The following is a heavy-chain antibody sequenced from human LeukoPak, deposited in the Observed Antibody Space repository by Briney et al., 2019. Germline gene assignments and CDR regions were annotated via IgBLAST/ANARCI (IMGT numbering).Heavy chain of an antibody. J-gene: IGHJ6*03. CDR2: ISSSGSTI. V-gene: IGHV3-11*04. Sequence: KPGGSLRLSCAASGFTSSDYYMSWIRQAPGKGLEWVSCISSSGSTIYYADSVKGRFTISRDNAKNSLYLQMNSLRAEDTAVYYCASPLRFHYYYYMDVWGKGTTVTVSS. D-gene: IGHD4-17*01. CDR3: ASPLRFHYYYYMDV. CDR1: GFTSSDYY.